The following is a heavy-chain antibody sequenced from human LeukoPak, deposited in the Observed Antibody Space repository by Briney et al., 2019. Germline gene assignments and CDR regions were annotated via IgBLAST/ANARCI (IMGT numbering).Heavy chain of an antibody. CDR3: VKENVDNYFDY. V-gene: IGHV3-66*02. Sequence: GGSLRLSCAASGFTFSTNYMSWVRQAPGKGVEWVSIIYSGGSTYYADSVKGRFTISRDNSKNTLYLQMNSLRAEDTAVYYCVKENVDNYFDYWGQGTLVTVSS. J-gene: IGHJ4*02. CDR2: IYSGGST. CDR1: GFTFSTNY. D-gene: IGHD3/OR15-3a*01.